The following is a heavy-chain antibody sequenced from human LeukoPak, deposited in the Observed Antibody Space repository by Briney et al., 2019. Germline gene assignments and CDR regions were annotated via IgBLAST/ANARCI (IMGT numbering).Heavy chain of an antibody. CDR3: ARGKGYSSSWASFDY. CDR2: ISAYNGDT. CDR1: GYSFTSYW. Sequence: GESLKISCKGSGYSFTSYWIGWVRQAPGQGLEWTGWISAYNGDTNYAQKLQGRVTMTTDTSTSTAYMELRSLRSDDTAVYYCARGKGYSSSWASFDYWGQGTLVTVSS. V-gene: IGHV1-18*04. J-gene: IGHJ4*02. D-gene: IGHD6-13*01.